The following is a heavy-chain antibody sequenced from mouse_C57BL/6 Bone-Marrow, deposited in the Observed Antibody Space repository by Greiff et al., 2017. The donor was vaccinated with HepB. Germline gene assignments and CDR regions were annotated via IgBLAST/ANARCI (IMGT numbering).Heavy chain of an antibody. V-gene: IGHV5-9-1*02. J-gene: IGHJ3*01. CDR2: ISSGGDYI. D-gene: IGHD2-4*01. Sequence: EVKLQESGEGLVKPGGSLKLSCAASGFTFSSYAMSWVRQTPEKRLEWVAYISSGGDYIYYADTVKGRFTISRDNARNTLYLQMSSLKSEDTAMYYCTRDAHYDYGWGQGTLVTVSA. CDR1: GFTFSSYA. CDR3: TRDAHYDYG.